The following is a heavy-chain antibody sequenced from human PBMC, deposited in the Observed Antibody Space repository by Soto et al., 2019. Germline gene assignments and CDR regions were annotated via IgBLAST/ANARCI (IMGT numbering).Heavy chain of an antibody. CDR2: IGTAGDT. D-gene: IGHD4-17*01. J-gene: IGHJ4*02. Sequence: PVGSLRLSCAASGFTFSSYDMHWVRQATGKGLEWVSAIGTAGDTYYPGSVKGRFTISRENAKNSLYLQMNSLRAGDTAVYYCARADDYGGNLDYWGQGTLVTVSS. CDR1: GFTFSSYD. V-gene: IGHV3-13*01. CDR3: ARADDYGGNLDY.